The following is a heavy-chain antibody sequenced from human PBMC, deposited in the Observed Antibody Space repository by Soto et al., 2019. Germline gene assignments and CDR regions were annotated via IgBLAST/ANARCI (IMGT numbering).Heavy chain of an antibody. CDR1: GYSFTSYW. CDR2: IYPGDSDT. CDR3: ANGPVVGANYKYYDMDV. Sequence: GESLKISCKGSGYSFTSYWIGWVRQMPGKGLEWMGIIYPGDSDTRYSPSFQGQVTISADKSISTAYLQWSSLKASDTAMYFCANGPVVGANYKYYDMDVWGRGTTVTVSS. D-gene: IGHD1-26*01. J-gene: IGHJ6*02. V-gene: IGHV5-51*01.